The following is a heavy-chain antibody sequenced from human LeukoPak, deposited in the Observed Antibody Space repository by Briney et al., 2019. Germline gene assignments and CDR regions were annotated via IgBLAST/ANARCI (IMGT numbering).Heavy chain of an antibody. CDR2: ISYDGSNK. Sequence: GGSLRLSCTVSGFIFSNYPMHWVRQAPGKGLEWVAAISYDGSNKYYADSVKGRFTISRDNSKNTLYVQINSLRAEDTAVYYCARQQTYGIVRDTAFDIWGQGTKVTISS. CDR3: ARQQTYGIVRDTAFDI. CDR1: GFIFSNYP. V-gene: IGHV3-30-3*01. J-gene: IGHJ3*02. D-gene: IGHD2-21*01.